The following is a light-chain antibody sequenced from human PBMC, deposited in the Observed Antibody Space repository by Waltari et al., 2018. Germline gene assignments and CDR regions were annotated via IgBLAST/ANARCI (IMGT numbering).Light chain of an antibody. CDR3: QQYYSTPYT. V-gene: IGKV4-1*01. J-gene: IGKJ2*01. CDR2: WAS. CDR1: QRVLYSSNNKNY. Sequence: VMTQSPDSLAVSLGERATIKWKSNQRVLYSSNNKNYLAWYQQKPGQPPKLLIYWASTRESVVPDRFSGSGSGTDFTLTISSLQAEDGAVYYCQQYYSTPYTFGQGTKLEIK.